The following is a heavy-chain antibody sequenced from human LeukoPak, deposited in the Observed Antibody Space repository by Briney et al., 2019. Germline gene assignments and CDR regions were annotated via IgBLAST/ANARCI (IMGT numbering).Heavy chain of an antibody. V-gene: IGHV7-4-1*02. CDR2: INTNTGNP. CDR1: GYTFTSYA. D-gene: IGHD6-13*01. J-gene: IGHJ1*01. CDR3: ARFPIAAAGIFLAEYFQH. Sequence: ASVKVSCTASGYTFTSYAMNWVRQAPGQGLEWMGWINTNTGNPTYAQGFTGRFVFSLDTSVSTAYLQISSLKAEDTAVYYCARFPIAAAGIFLAEYFQHWGQGTLVTVSS.